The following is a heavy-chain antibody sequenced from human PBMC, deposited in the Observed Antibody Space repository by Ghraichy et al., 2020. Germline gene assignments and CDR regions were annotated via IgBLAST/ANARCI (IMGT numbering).Heavy chain of an antibody. D-gene: IGHD3-3*01. CDR3: VRREGLLDFWSGPILD. V-gene: IGHV1-69*13. CDR1: GGTFSSYA. CDR2: IIPIFGTA. J-gene: IGHJ4*02. Sequence: SVKVSCKASGGTFSSYAISWVRQAPGQGLEWMGGIIPIFGTANYAQKFQGRVTITADESTSTAYMELSSLRSEDTAVYYCVRREGLLDFWSGPILDWGQGTLVTVSS.